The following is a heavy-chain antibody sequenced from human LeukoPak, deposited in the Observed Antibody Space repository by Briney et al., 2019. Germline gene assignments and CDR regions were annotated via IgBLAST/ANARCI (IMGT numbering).Heavy chain of an antibody. J-gene: IGHJ5*02. CDR3: ARDEAMGPNYYDSSGYYYYQGYNWFDP. Sequence: ASVKVSCKASGYTFTSYGISWVRQAPGQGLEWMGWISAYNGNTNYAQKLQGRVTMTTDTSTSTAYMELRSLRSDDTAVYYCARDEAMGPNYYDSSGYYYYQGYNWFDPWGQGTLVTVSS. V-gene: IGHV1-18*01. D-gene: IGHD3-22*01. CDR1: GYTFTSYG. CDR2: ISAYNGNT.